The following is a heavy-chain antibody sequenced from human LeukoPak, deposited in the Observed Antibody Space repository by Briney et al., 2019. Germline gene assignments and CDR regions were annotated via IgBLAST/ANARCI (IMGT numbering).Heavy chain of an antibody. Sequence: GASVKVSCKASGYTFASYHINWVRQATGQGLEWMGWMNPNTGDRGYAQKFQGRVSITSDTSISTAYMELSSLRSEDTAVYFCARTTSLTASGYDYWGQGTIVTVSS. V-gene: IGHV1-8*03. CDR3: ARTTSLTASGYDY. CDR1: GYTFASYH. D-gene: IGHD2-21*02. J-gene: IGHJ4*02. CDR2: MNPNTGDR.